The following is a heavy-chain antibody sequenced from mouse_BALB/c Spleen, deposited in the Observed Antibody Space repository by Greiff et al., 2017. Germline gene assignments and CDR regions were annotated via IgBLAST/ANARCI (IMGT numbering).Heavy chain of an antibody. J-gene: IGHJ2*01. CDR3: ATTVVATVDY. CDR1: GFTFSSYA. V-gene: IGHV5-9-3*01. CDR2: ISSGGSYT. D-gene: IGHD1-1*01. Sequence: DVHLVESGGGLVKPGGSLKLSCAASGFTFSSYAMSWVRQTPEKRLEWVATISSGGSYTYYPDSVKGRFTISRDNAKNTLYLQMSSLRSEDTAMYYCATTVVATVDYWGQGTTLTVSS.